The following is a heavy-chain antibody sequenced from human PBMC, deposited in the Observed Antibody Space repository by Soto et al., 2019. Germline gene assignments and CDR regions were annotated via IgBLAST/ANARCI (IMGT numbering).Heavy chain of an antibody. Sequence: VQLVESGGALVETGRSLRLSCTASGFTFDNYAMYWVRQRPGKGLEWVSSITWDSGSLAYAASVKGRFTISRDNAKKFLFLEMNDLRVEDTAVYHCVKSKFSSSWKGALDYWGQGTLVSVSS. CDR3: VKSKFSSSWKGALDY. CDR2: ITWDSGSL. CDR1: GFTFDNYA. D-gene: IGHD6-13*01. V-gene: IGHV3-9*01. J-gene: IGHJ4*02.